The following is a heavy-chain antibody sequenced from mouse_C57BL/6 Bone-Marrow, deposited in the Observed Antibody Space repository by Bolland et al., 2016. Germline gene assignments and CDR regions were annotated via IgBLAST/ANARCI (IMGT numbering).Heavy chain of an antibody. V-gene: IGHV1-76*01. CDR3: ARPYYSNYAWFAY. CDR2: GNT. D-gene: IGHD2-5*01. J-gene: IGHJ3*01. Sequence: GNTYYNEKFKGKATLTAEKSSSTAYMQLSSLTSEDSAVYFCARPYYSNYAWFAYWGQGLW.